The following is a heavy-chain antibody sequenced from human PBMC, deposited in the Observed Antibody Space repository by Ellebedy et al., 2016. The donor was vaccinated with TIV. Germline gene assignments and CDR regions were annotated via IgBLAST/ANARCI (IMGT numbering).Heavy chain of an antibody. D-gene: IGHD3-16*02. CDR3: AKDGFSTSGGVINTLDY. CDR2: IYSGGST. J-gene: IGHJ4*02. V-gene: IGHV3-66*01. Sequence: GESLKISXAASGFTVSSNYMRWVRQAPGKGLEWVSVIYSGGSTDYADSVKGRFTISRDNSKNTLYLQMNSLRAEDTAAYFCAKDGFSTSGGVINTLDYWGQGSVVTVSS. CDR1: GFTVSSNY.